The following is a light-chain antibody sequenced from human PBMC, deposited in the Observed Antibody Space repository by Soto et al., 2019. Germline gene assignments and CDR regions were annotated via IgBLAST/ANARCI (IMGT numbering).Light chain of an antibody. CDR1: QSVSSY. J-gene: IGKJ2*01. CDR2: DAS. CDR3: QQRSNWPQYT. Sequence: EIVLTQSPATLSLSPGERATLSCRASQSVSSYLAWYQQKPGQAPRLLIYDASNRATCIPARFSGSGSGTDFTITISSREPEDFAVYYCQQRSNWPQYTLGQGTKLEFK. V-gene: IGKV3-11*01.